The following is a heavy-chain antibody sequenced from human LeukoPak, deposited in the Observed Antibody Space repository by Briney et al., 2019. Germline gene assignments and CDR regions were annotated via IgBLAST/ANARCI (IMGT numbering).Heavy chain of an antibody. CDR1: GFTFSSYS. CDR2: ISSSSSTI. D-gene: IGHD4-11*01. J-gene: IGHJ6*02. CDR3: AKDYGYYSSYYYGMDV. Sequence: PGGSLRLSCAASGFTFSSYSMNWVRQAPGKGLEWVSYISSSSSTIYYADSVKGRFAISRDNAKNSLYLQMNSLRDEDTAVYYCAKDYGYYSSYYYGMDVWGQGTTVTVSS. V-gene: IGHV3-48*02.